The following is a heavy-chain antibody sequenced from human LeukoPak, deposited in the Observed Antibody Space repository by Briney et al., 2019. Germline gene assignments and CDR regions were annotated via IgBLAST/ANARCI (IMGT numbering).Heavy chain of an antibody. CDR2: IYYSGST. J-gene: IGHJ5*02. Sequence: ETLSLTCTVSGGSISSSSYYWGWIRQPPGKGLEWTGSIYYSGSTYYNPSLKSRVTISVDTSKNQFSLKLSSVTAADTAVYYCARGSIFGVVISWFDPWGQGTLVTVSS. D-gene: IGHD3-3*01. CDR1: GGSISSSSYY. V-gene: IGHV4-39*07. CDR3: ARGSIFGVVISWFDP.